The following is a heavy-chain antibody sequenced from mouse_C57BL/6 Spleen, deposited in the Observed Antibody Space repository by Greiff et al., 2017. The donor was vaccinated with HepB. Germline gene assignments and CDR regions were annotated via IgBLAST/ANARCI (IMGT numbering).Heavy chain of an antibody. CDR3: ASRDGYYYFDY. D-gene: IGHD2-3*01. J-gene: IGHJ2*01. Sequence: QVQLQQPGAELVKPGASVKLSCKASGYTFTSYWMHWVKQRPGQGLEWIGMIHPNSGSTNYNEKFKSKATLTVDKSSSTAYMQLSSLTSEDSAVYYCASRDGYYYFDYWGQGTTLTVSS. V-gene: IGHV1-64*01. CDR1: GYTFTSYW. CDR2: IHPNSGST.